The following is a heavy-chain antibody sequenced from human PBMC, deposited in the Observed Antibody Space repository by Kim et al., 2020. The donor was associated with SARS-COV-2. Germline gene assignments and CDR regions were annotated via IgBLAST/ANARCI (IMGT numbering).Heavy chain of an antibody. D-gene: IGHD3-3*01. V-gene: IGHV3-48*02. CDR1: GFTFSSYS. Sequence: GGSLRLSCAASGFTFSSYSMNWVRQAPGKGLEWVSYISSSSSTIYYADSVKGRFTISRDNAKNSLYLQMNSLRDEDTAVYYCARGPPSHYDFWSGPLPFDYWGQGTLVTVSS. J-gene: IGHJ4*02. CDR2: ISSSSSTI. CDR3: ARGPPSHYDFWSGPLPFDY.